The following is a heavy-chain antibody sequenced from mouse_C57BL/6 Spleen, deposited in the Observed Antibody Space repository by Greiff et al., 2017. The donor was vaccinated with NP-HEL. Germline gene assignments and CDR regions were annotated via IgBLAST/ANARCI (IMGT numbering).Heavy chain of an antibody. CDR3: ARSSRALRFFAY. CDR1: GYTFTSYG. Sequence: VQLVESGAELARPGASVKLSCKASGYTFTSYGISWVKQRTGQGLEWIGEIYPRSGNTYYNEKFKGKATLTADKSSSTAYMELRSLTSEDSAVYFCARSSRALRFFAYLGHGTLVTVSA. V-gene: IGHV1-81*01. J-gene: IGHJ3*01. CDR2: IYPRSGNT. D-gene: IGHD1-1*01.